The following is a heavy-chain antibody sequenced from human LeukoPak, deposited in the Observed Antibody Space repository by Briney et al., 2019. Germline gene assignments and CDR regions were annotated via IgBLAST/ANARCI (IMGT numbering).Heavy chain of an antibody. CDR2: IYSGGST. J-gene: IGHJ4*02. V-gene: IGHV3-53*01. CDR3: ASISSGWTPDY. CDR1: GFTVGTNY. Sequence: GGSLRLSCAASGFTVGTNYMSWVRQAPGKGLEWVSVIYSGGSTYYADSVKGRFTISRDNSKNTLYLQMNSLRAEDTAVYYCASISSGWTPDYWGQGTLVTVSS. D-gene: IGHD6-19*01.